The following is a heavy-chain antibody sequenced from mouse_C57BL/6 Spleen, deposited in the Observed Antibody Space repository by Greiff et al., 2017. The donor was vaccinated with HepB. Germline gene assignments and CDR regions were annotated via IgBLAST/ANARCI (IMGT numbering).Heavy chain of an antibody. D-gene: IGHD4-1*01. CDR2: IDPSDSYT. CDR1: GYTFTSYW. CDR3: ARQDWDVGGY. Sequence: QVQLQQPGAELVMPGASVKLSCKASGYTFTSYWMHWVKQRPGQGLEWIGEIDPSDSYTNYNQKFKGKSTLTVDKSSSTAYMQLSSLTSEDSAVYYCARQDWDVGGYWGNGTTLTVSS. V-gene: IGHV1-69*01. J-gene: IGHJ2*01.